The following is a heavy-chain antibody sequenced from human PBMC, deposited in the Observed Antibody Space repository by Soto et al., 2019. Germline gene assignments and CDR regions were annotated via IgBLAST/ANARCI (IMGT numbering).Heavy chain of an antibody. CDR3: AKGQWELPDFDY. Sequence: VQLVESGGGVVQPGRSLRLSCAASGFTFSSYAMSWVRQAPGKGLEWVSAISGSGGSTYYADSVKGRFTISRDNSKNTLYLQMNSLRAEDTAVYYCAKGQWELPDFDYWGQGTLVTVSS. D-gene: IGHD1-26*01. J-gene: IGHJ4*02. CDR2: ISGSGGST. V-gene: IGHV3-23*04. CDR1: GFTFSSYA.